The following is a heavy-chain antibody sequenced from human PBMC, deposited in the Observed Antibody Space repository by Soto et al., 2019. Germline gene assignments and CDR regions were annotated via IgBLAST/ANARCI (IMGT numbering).Heavy chain of an antibody. CDR3: DCDYRDY. Sequence: EVQVVESGGGLVQPGGSLRLSCAVSGFTFSDHHMDWIRQAPGKGLEWVGRSRKKADSYTTEYAASVKGRFTISRDDSKNSLYLQLNSLKTEDTAVYHCDCDYRDYWGQGTLVTVSS. V-gene: IGHV3-72*01. CDR2: SRKKADSYTT. J-gene: IGHJ4*02. D-gene: IGHD4-17*01. CDR1: GFTFSDHH.